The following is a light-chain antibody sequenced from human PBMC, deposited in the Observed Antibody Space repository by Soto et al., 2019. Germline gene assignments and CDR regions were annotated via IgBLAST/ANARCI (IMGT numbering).Light chain of an antibody. CDR1: QSVAGSY. Sequence: EIVLTQSPGTLSLSPGERATLSCRASQSVAGSYLAWYQQKPGQAPRLLIYGASSRATGIPDRFSGSGSGTDFTLTISRLEPEDFAVYYCQRYASSTITFGQGTRREIK. J-gene: IGKJ5*01. V-gene: IGKV3-20*01. CDR2: GAS. CDR3: QRYASSTIT.